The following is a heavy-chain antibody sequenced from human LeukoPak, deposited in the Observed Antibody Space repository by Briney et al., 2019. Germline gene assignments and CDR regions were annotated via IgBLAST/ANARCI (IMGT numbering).Heavy chain of an antibody. CDR2: IYYSGST. CDR1: GGSFSGYY. D-gene: IGHD3-22*01. Sequence: TSSETLSLTCAVYGGSFSGYYWSWIRQHPGKGLEWIGYIYYSGSTYYNPSLKSRVTISVDTSKNQFSLKLSSVTAADTAVYYCARGERAMIVVAPNWFDPWGQGTLVTVSS. J-gene: IGHJ5*02. CDR3: ARGERAMIVVAPNWFDP. V-gene: IGHV4-31*11.